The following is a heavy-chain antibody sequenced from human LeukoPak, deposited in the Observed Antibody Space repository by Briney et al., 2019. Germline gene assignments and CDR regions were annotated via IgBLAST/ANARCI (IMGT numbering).Heavy chain of an antibody. CDR3: ARGGLQTKLDF. V-gene: IGHV1-18*01. J-gene: IGHJ4*02. D-gene: IGHD1-7*01. CDR1: GHTVTSYG. Sequence: ASVKVSCKTSGHTVTSYGFSWVRQAPGQGLERMGWISAYNGHTNYAQKLQGRVTMTTDTSTSTVYMELRSLRSDDTAVYYCARGGLQTKLDFWGQGTLVTVSS. CDR2: ISAYNGHT.